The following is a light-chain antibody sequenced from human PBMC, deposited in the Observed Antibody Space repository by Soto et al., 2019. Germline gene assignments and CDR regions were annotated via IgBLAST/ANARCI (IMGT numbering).Light chain of an antibody. CDR1: SNDIGGCNF. J-gene: IGLJ1*01. CDR2: DVT. Sequence: SVLTQPASVAGSPGQSITIPCNGTSNDIGGCNFVSWVRRHPGKAPKLLICDVTRRPSGVSDRFSGSKSGNPASLTPSGLQAENEAHYYCNSYSGGNTLYVFGSGPKVTVL. CDR3: NSYSGGNTLYV. V-gene: IGLV2-14*01.